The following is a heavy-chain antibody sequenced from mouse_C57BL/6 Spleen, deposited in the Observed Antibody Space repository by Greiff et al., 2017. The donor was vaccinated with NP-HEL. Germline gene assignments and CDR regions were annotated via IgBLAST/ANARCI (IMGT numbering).Heavy chain of an antibody. J-gene: IGHJ2*01. CDR1: GYTFTDYN. D-gene: IGHD1-1*01. V-gene: IGHV1-18*01. CDR3: AREKDYGSSYFDY. Sequence: VQLQQSGPELVKPGASVKIPCKASGYTFTDYNMDWVKQSHGKSLEWIGDINPNNGGTIYNQKFKGKATLTVDKSSSTAYMELRSLTSEDTAVYYCAREKDYGSSYFDYWGKGTTLTVSS. CDR2: INPNNGGT.